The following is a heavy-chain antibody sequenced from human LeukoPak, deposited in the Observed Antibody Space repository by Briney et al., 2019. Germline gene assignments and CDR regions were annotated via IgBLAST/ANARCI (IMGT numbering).Heavy chain of an antibody. V-gene: IGHV1-69*04. Sequence: SVKVSCKASGGTFISDAISWVRQAPGQGLEWMGRIIPILGIANYAQKFQGRVTITADKSTSTAYMELSSLRSEDTAVYYCASTTQIGGTVVTTDWGQGTLVTVSS. CDR2: IIPILGIA. D-gene: IGHD4-23*01. CDR3: ASTTQIGGTVVTTD. CDR1: GGTFISDA. J-gene: IGHJ4*02.